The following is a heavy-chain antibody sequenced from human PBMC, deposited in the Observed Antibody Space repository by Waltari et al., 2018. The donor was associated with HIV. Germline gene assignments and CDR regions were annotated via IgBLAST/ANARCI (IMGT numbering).Heavy chain of an antibody. Sequence: QVQLQESGPGLVKPSGTLSLTCAVSGGSIRSSNWWRWVRQPPGKGLEGIGEIYHSGSTNYNPSLKSRVTISVDKSKNQFSLKLSSVTAADTAVYYCATLKGVAVAGGYGMDVWGQGTTVTVSS. V-gene: IGHV4-4*02. J-gene: IGHJ6*02. CDR2: IYHSGST. CDR1: GGSIRSSNW. D-gene: IGHD6-19*01. CDR3: ATLKGVAVAGGYGMDV.